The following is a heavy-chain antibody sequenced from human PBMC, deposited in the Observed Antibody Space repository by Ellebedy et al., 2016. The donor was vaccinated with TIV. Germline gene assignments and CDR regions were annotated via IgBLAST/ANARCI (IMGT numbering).Heavy chain of an antibody. CDR1: GFTFSSYG. V-gene: IGHV3-30*03. J-gene: IGHJ2*01. CDR2: ISYDGGNK. D-gene: IGHD3-3*01. Sequence: PGGSLRFSCAASGFTFSSYGMHWVRQAPGKGLGWVAVISYDGGNKYYADSVKGRFTISRDSSNNTLHLEMTSLRVEDTAMYYCARDFCPSPLRFLEWFPGFWGRGTLVTVSS. CDR3: ARDFCPSPLRFLEWFPGF.